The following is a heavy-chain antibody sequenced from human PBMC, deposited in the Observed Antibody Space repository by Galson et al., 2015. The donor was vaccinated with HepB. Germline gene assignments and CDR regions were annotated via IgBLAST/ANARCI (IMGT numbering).Heavy chain of an antibody. CDR3: ARGYYYYDSSGYYRPGGMDV. V-gene: IGHV3-13*05. Sequence: SLRLSCAASGFTFSSYDMHWVRQATGKGLEWVSAIGTAGDPYYPGSVKGRFTISRENAKNSLYLQMNSLRAGDTAVYYCARGYYYYDSSGYYRPGGMDVWGQGTTVTVSS. J-gene: IGHJ6*02. CDR1: GFTFSSYD. D-gene: IGHD3-22*01. CDR2: IGTAGDP.